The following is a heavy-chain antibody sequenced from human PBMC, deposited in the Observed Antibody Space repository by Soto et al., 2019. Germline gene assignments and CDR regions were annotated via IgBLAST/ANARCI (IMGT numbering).Heavy chain of an antibody. Sequence: PGGSLRLSCAASGFTFDDYAMHWVRQAPGKGLEWVSGISWNSGSIGYADSVEGRFTISRDNAKNSLYLQMDSLRAEDTALYYCAKDISSWYYYGMDVWGQGTTVTVSS. CDR2: ISWNSGSI. V-gene: IGHV3-9*01. CDR1: GFTFDDYA. CDR3: AKDISSWYYYGMDV. J-gene: IGHJ6*02. D-gene: IGHD6-13*01.